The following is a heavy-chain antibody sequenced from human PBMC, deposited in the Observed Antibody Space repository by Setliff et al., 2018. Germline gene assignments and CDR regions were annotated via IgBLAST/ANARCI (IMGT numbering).Heavy chain of an antibody. Sequence: SVKVSCKASGGTLSRYAISWVRQAPGQGLEWMGGIIPILGIANYAQKFQGRVTITADESTSTAYMELSSLRSVDTAVYYCAREEARGYSHGDAFDIWGQGTMVTVSS. CDR1: GGTLSRYA. V-gene: IGHV1-69*10. D-gene: IGHD5-18*01. J-gene: IGHJ3*02. CDR3: AREEARGYSHGDAFDI. CDR2: IIPILGIA.